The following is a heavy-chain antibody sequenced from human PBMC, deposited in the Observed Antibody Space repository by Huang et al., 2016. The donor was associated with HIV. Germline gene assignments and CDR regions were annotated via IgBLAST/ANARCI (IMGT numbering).Heavy chain of an antibody. D-gene: IGHD3-3*01. V-gene: IGHV3-74*02. J-gene: IGHJ4*01. Sequence: EVELAESGGGSVRPGQALRLSCVGSGFLFSDYWMHWVRQIPGTGLMWVARIESDGSSTSYAYSVKGRFTIYRDNAKITVYLQMSSLRVDDTAVYYCVRAKEKGYDFWSGYRYWGQGVQVTVSS. CDR2: IESDGSST. CDR3: VRAKEKGYDFWSGYRY. CDR1: GFLFSDYW.